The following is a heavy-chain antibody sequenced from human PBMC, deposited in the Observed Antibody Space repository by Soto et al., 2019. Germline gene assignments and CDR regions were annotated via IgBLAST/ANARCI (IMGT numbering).Heavy chain of an antibody. Sequence: ASVKVSCKTSGGTFSNDIITWVRQAPGLGLEWMGRIIPLLDTTNYAQKFQGRVTITADTSNNQFSLHLNSVTPDDTAVYYCARLIGNSWLDSWGQGTLVTVSS. CDR3: ARLIGNSWLDS. J-gene: IGHJ5*01. V-gene: IGHV1-69*08. CDR1: GGTFSNDI. D-gene: IGHD3-16*01. CDR2: IIPLLDTT.